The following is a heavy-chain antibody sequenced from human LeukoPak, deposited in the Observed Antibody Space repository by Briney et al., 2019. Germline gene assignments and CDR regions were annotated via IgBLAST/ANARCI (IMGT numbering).Heavy chain of an antibody. J-gene: IGHJ4*02. CDR3: ARDRVVGAGLFDY. V-gene: IGHV4-30-2*01. CDR2: IYHRGST. CDR1: GGSISSGGYY. Sequence: NPSETLSLTCTVSGGSISSGGYYWSWIRQPPGKGLEWIGYIYHRGSTYYNPSLKSRVTIPVDRSKNQFSLKLSSVTAADTAVYYCARDRVVGAGLFDYWGQGTLVTVSS. D-gene: IGHD1-26*01.